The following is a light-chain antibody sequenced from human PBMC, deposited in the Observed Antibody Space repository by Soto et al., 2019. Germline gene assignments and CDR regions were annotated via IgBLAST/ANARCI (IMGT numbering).Light chain of an antibody. CDR1: QSLLRNNGRNY. V-gene: IGKV2-28*01. CDR2: LGS. J-gene: IGKJ4*01. Sequence: DIVMTQSPLSLSVSPGEPASISCTSSQSLLRNNGRNYLDWYVQKPGQSPQLLIYLGSTRASGVPDRFRGIGSGADSTLIISRVEAADVGVYFCMQAQQTPRTFGGGTKVEIK. CDR3: MQAQQTPRT.